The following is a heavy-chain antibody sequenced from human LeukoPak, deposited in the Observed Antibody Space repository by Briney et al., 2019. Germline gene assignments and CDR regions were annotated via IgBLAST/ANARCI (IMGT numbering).Heavy chain of an antibody. V-gene: IGHV3-53*01. Sequence: GGSLRLSYAASGFTVSSNYMSWVRQAPGKGLEWVSVIYSGGSTYYADSVKGRFTISRDNSKNTLYLQMNSLRAEDTAVYYCARGGYGDYVNDYWGQGTLATVSS. CDR3: ARGGYGDYVNDY. CDR2: IYSGGST. CDR1: GFTVSSNY. D-gene: IGHD4-17*01. J-gene: IGHJ4*02.